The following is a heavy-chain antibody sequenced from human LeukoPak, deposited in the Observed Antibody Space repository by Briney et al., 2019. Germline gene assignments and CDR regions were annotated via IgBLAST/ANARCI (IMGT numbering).Heavy chain of an antibody. CDR3: AREGRVGQQLVHGSLNYNWFDP. CDR1: GFTFSSYS. V-gene: IGHV3-48*04. Sequence: PGGSLRLSCAASGFTFSSYSMNWVRQAPGKGLEWVSYISSSGSTIYYADSVKGRFTFSRDNAKNSLYLQMNSLRAEDTAVYYCAREGRVGQQLVHGSLNYNWFDPWGQGTLVTVSS. CDR2: ISSSGSTI. D-gene: IGHD6-13*01. J-gene: IGHJ5*02.